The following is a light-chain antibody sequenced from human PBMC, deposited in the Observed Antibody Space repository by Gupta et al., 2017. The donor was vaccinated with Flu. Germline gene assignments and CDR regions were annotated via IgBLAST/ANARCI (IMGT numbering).Light chain of an antibody. Sequence: TLGQPASISCNSSHSRGDSDGKTYLNWFKQRPGQAPRRLIYEVSNRYAGVPDRFSGSGLGTDFPLKISSGEAEDVGVYYCRQYTQWDPYTFGQGTKVEIK. V-gene: IGKV2-30*01. J-gene: IGKJ2*01. CDR2: EVS. CDR1: HSRGDSDGKTY. CDR3: RQYTQWDPYT.